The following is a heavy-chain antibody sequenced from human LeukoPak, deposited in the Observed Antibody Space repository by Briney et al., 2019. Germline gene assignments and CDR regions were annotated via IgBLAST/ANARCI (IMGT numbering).Heavy chain of an antibody. V-gene: IGHV4-4*07. Sequence: PSETLSLTCTVSGGSISSYYWNWIRQPPGKGLEWIGRLYTSGSTNYNPSLKSRVTMSIDTSKNQFSLKLSSVTAADTAVYYCARDRGHYDSSGYLFDYWGQGTLVTVSS. CDR1: GGSISSYY. CDR3: ARDRGHYDSSGYLFDY. J-gene: IGHJ4*02. D-gene: IGHD3-22*01. CDR2: LYTSGST.